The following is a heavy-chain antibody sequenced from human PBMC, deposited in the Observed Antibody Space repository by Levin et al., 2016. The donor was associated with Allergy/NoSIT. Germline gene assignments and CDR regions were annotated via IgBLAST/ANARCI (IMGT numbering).Heavy chain of an antibody. D-gene: IGHD5-12*01. Sequence: SETLSLTCTVSGDSISTDYWTWIRQPPGKGLEWIGFIDYSGSTYSKPSLKSRVTMSSDTSRNQFSLKLSFVTAADTAVYYCARQDGVKGYSYDYWGQGTLVTVSS. V-gene: IGHV4-59*08. CDR3: ARQDGVKGYSYDY. CDR2: IDYSGST. J-gene: IGHJ4*02. CDR1: GDSISTDY.